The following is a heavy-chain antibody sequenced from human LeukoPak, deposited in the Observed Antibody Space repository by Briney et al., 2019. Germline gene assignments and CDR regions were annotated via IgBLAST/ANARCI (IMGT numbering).Heavy chain of an antibody. Sequence: GGSLRLSCAASGFTFSSYAMSWVRQAPGKGLEWVSAISGSGGSTYYADSVKGRFTISRDNSKNTLYLQMNSLRAEDTAVYYCARSPRGGDIVVVRTHYYYYMDVWGKGTTATVSS. V-gene: IGHV3-23*01. CDR2: ISGSGGST. CDR1: GFTFSSYA. D-gene: IGHD2-2*01. J-gene: IGHJ6*03. CDR3: ARSPRGGDIVVVRTHYYYYMDV.